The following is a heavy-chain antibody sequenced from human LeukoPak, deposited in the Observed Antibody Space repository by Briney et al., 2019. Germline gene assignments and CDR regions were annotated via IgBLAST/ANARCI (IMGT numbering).Heavy chain of an antibody. V-gene: IGHV3-23*01. Sequence: GGSLRLSCAASGFTFSSYAMSWVRQAPGKGLEWVSAISGSGGSTYYADSVKGRFTISRDNSKNTLYLQMNSLRAEDTAAYYCAKKYLYWNEELDYWGQGTLVTVSS. CDR1: GFTFSSYA. CDR2: ISGSGGST. CDR3: AKKYLYWNEELDY. J-gene: IGHJ4*02. D-gene: IGHD1-1*01.